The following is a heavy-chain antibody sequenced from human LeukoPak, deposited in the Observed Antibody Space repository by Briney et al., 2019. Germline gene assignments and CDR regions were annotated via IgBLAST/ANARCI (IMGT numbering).Heavy chain of an antibody. Sequence: SETLSLTCAVYGGSFSGYYWSWIRQPPGKGLEWIGEINHSGSTNYNPSLKSRVTISVDTSKNQFSLKLSSVTAADTAVYYCAREVRGVLNYYFDYWGQGTLVTVSS. D-gene: IGHD3-10*01. CDR3: AREVRGVLNYYFDY. CDR2: INHSGST. J-gene: IGHJ4*02. CDR1: GGSFSGYY. V-gene: IGHV4-34*01.